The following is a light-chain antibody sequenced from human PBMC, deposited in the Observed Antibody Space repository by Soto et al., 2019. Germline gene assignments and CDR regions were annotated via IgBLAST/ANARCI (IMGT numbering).Light chain of an antibody. V-gene: IGLV1-47*01. CDR3: AARDDSLSGWV. CDR1: SSSIGSNY. Sequence: QSVLTQPPSASGTPGQRVTISCSGSSSSIGSNYVNWYQHLPGTAPKLLIYKNNQRPSGVPDRFSGSKSGTSASLAISGLRSEDEADYYCAARDDSLSGWVFGGGTKPTVL. CDR2: KNN. J-gene: IGLJ3*02.